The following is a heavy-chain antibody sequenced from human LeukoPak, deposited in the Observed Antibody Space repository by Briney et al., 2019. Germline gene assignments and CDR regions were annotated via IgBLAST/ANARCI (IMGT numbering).Heavy chain of an antibody. V-gene: IGHV4-4*09. J-gene: IGHJ4*02. CDR1: GGSISSYY. CDR2: IYTSGST. Sequence: SETLSLTCTVSGGSISSYYWSWIRQPPGKGLEWIGYIYTSGSTNYNPSLKSRVTISVDTSKNQFSLKLSSVTAADTAVYYYASTQYYYGSGRFNYWGQGTLVTVSS. CDR3: ASTQYYYGSGRFNY. D-gene: IGHD3-10*01.